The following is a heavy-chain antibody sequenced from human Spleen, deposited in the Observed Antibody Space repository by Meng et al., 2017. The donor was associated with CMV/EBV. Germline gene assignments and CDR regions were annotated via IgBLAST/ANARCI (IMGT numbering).Heavy chain of an antibody. J-gene: IGHJ5*02. CDR3: ARELRFLEWLRGDWFDP. D-gene: IGHD3-3*01. V-gene: IGHV4-30-4*08. CDR2: SYYSGST. CDR1: GDSISRGDYY. Sequence: SETLSLTCTVPGDSISRGDYYYNWIRQPPGKGLEWIGYSYYSGSTSYNPSLKSRVSISVDTSKNQFSLKLSSVTAADTAVYYCARELRFLEWLRGDWFDPWGQGTLVTVS.